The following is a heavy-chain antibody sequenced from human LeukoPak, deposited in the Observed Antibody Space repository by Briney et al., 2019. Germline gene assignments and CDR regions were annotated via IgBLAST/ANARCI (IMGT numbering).Heavy chain of an antibody. CDR3: AKDLRRLWFGEMDY. V-gene: IGHV3-30*04. D-gene: IGHD3-10*01. CDR1: GFTFSSYA. Sequence: GSLRLSCAASGFTFSSYAMHWVRQAPGKGLEWVAVISYDGSNKYYADSVKGRFTISRDNSKNTLYLQMNSLRAEDTAVYYCAKDLRRLWFGEMDYWGQGTLVTVSS. J-gene: IGHJ4*02. CDR2: ISYDGSNK.